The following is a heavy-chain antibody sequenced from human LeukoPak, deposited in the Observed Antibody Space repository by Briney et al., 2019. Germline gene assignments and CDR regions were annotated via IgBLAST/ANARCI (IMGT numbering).Heavy chain of an antibody. D-gene: IGHD2-15*01. J-gene: IGHJ6*02. CDR3: AREREVVAATYYYYGMDV. V-gene: IGHV1-18*01. Sequence: ASVKVSCKASDYTFTSYAISWVRQAPGQGLEWMGWISVYNGNTNYAQKLQGRVTMTTDTSTSTAYMELRSLRSDDTAVYYCAREREVVAATYYYYGMDVWGQGTTVTVSS. CDR1: DYTFTSYA. CDR2: ISVYNGNT.